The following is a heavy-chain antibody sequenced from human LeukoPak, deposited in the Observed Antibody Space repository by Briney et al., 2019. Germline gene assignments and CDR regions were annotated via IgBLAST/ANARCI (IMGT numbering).Heavy chain of an antibody. CDR1: GFTFSSYA. Sequence: GGSLRLSCAASGFTFSSYAMTWVRQAPGKGLEWVSAITFTGGSTYYADSVKGRFIISRDNSKNTLYLQMNSLRAEDTAVYYCAAPYCSNGVCFYHMDVWGKGTTVTVSS. CDR2: ITFTGGST. V-gene: IGHV3-23*01. D-gene: IGHD2-8*01. CDR3: AAPYCSNGVCFYHMDV. J-gene: IGHJ6*03.